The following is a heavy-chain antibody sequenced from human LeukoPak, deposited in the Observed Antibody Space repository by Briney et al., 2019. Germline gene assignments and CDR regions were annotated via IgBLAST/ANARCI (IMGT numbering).Heavy chain of an antibody. D-gene: IGHD5-12*01. CDR2: IKQDGSEK. CDR3: ARDGGYDYGLFDY. V-gene: IGHV3-7*01. Sequence: GGSLRLSCAASGFTFSSYWMSWVRQAPGKGLEWVANIKQDGSEKYYVDSVKGRFTISRDNAKNSLYLQMNSLRAEDTAVYYCARDGGYDYGLFDYWGQGTLVTVSS. CDR1: GFTFSSYW. J-gene: IGHJ4*02.